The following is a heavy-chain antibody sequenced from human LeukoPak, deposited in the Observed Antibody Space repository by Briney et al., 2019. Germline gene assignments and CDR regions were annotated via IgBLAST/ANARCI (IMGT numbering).Heavy chain of an antibody. D-gene: IGHD2-8*01. CDR3: ARGSVVCFDY. CDR1: VYTFTNQY. CDR2: LNPNNGGT. V-gene: IGHV1-2*02. J-gene: IGHJ4*02. Sequence: GASVTVSFKSSVYTFTNQYMHWVRQAPGQGLEWMGWLNPNNGGTKYSQNFQGRVTMTRDTSISKAYMELSSLRSDDTAVYYCARGSVVCFDYWGQGTQVIVSS.